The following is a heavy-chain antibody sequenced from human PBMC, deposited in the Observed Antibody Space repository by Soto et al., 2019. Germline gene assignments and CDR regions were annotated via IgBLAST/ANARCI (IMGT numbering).Heavy chain of an antibody. CDR2: ISYDVSNK. CDR1: GFTFSTYG. Sequence: GGSLRLSCAASGFTFSTYGMHWVRQAPGKGLEWVAVISYDVSNKYYADSVKGRFTISRDNSKNTLYLQMNSLRAEDTAVYYCGRDTYSSGYTDYWGQGTLVTVSS. J-gene: IGHJ4*02. CDR3: GRDTYSSGYTDY. D-gene: IGHD3-22*01. V-gene: IGHV3-30*06.